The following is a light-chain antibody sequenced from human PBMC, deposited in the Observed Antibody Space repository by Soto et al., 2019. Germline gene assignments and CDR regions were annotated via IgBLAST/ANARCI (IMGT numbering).Light chain of an antibody. V-gene: IGKV1-9*01. CDR3: QQLNSYPLT. Sequence: DFQLTQSPSFLSASVGARVTITFRASQGISSYLAWYQQKPGMAPKLLIYVASTLQSGVPSRFSGSGSGTEFTLIIDSLQPEDFATYYCQQLNSYPLTFGGGTKVEI. CDR2: VAS. CDR1: QGISSY. J-gene: IGKJ4*01.